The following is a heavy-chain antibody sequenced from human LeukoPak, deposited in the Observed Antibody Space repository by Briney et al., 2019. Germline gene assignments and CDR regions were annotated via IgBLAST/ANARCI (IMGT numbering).Heavy chain of an antibody. Sequence: PGGSLRLSCAASGFTLSNYAMSWVRQAPGKGLEWVSAISGSGDGTYYADSVKGRFTISRDNSKNTLYLQMNSLRAEDTAVYYCARDHVRGGINTLYYWGQGTLVTVSS. D-gene: IGHD3-10*01. V-gene: IGHV3-23*01. J-gene: IGHJ4*02. CDR2: ISGSGDGT. CDR1: GFTLSNYA. CDR3: ARDHVRGGINTLYY.